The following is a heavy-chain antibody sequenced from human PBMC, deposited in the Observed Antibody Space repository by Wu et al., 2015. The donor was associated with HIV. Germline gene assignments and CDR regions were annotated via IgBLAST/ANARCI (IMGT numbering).Heavy chain of an antibody. Sequence: QVQLVQSGAEVKKPGASVKVSCKASGYTFTNYGITWVRQAPGQGLEWMGWISANIANTKYAQKFQGRIAMTEDTSTNTAYMRLSSLTFEDTAMYYCAASPRDVWSVGLQHWGLGSLVFV. V-gene: IGHV1-18*01. CDR3: AASPRDVWSVGLQH. D-gene: IGHD2-21*01. CDR1: GYTFTNYG. CDR2: ISANIANT. J-gene: IGHJ1*01.